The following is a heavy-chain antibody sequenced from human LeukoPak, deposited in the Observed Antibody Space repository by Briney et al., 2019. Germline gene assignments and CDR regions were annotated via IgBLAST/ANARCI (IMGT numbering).Heavy chain of an antibody. Sequence: GGSLRLSCAASLFTFSSYAMSGVRQAPGKGVEWVSAISASGGSTYYADYVKGRLTISRDNSKNTLYMQMNSLRAEDTAVYYCAKAKKYCSGGSCYYFDYWGQGTLVTVSS. CDR1: LFTFSSYA. CDR2: ISASGGST. J-gene: IGHJ4*02. D-gene: IGHD2-15*01. CDR3: AKAKKYCSGGSCYYFDY. V-gene: IGHV3-23*01.